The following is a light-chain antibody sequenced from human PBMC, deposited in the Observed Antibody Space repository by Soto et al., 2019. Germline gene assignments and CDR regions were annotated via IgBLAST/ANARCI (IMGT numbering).Light chain of an antibody. CDR2: HAS. Sequence: EIVLTQFPGTLSLSPGERATLSCRASQSVSNNYLAWFQQRPGQAPKFLIYHASSRATGIPDRFNGSGSGTDFTLTISRLEPEDFAVYYCQQYDSSPYTFGQGTKVEIK. V-gene: IGKV3-20*01. J-gene: IGKJ2*01. CDR1: QSVSNNY. CDR3: QQYDSSPYT.